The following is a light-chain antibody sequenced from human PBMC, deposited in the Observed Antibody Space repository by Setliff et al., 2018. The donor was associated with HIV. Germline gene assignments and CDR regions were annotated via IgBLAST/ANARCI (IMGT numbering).Light chain of an antibody. CDR3: SSYAGNNNFV. V-gene: IGLV2-8*01. Sequence: QSVLTQPPSASGSPGQSVTISCTGTSSDVGVYNYISWYQQHPGKAPKLMIYEVNKRPSGVPDRFSGSKFDNTASPTVSGLQAEDEADYYCSSYAGNNNFVFGTGTKVTVL. CDR2: EVN. CDR1: SSDVGVYNY. J-gene: IGLJ1*01.